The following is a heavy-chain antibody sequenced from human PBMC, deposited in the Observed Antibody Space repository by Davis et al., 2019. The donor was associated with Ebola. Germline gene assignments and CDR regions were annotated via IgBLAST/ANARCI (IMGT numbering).Heavy chain of an antibody. J-gene: IGHJ4*02. D-gene: IGHD3-9*01. CDR2: FSGSDGVP. V-gene: IGHV3-23*01. CDR3: VRENYDFLTGFDY. Sequence: GESLKISCAASGFTFNIYAMNWVRQTPGKGLEWVAAFSGSDGVPYYADSVKGRFTISRDNAKNSLYLQMNSLRTEDTAVYYCVRENYDFLTGFDYWGPGTLVTVSS. CDR1: GFTFNIYA.